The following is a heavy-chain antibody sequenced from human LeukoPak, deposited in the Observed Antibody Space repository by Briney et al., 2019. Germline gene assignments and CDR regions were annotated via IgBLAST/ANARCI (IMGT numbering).Heavy chain of an antibody. D-gene: IGHD6-13*01. Sequence: GPSVKVSCKVSGYTLTELSMHWVRQAPGKGLEWMGGFDPEDGETIYAQKFQGRVTMTEDTSTDTAYMELSSLRSEDTAVYYCATVRDPRYSSSWYYFDYWGQGTLVTVSS. CDR1: GYTLTELS. V-gene: IGHV1-24*01. J-gene: IGHJ4*02. CDR2: FDPEDGET. CDR3: ATVRDPRYSSSWYYFDY.